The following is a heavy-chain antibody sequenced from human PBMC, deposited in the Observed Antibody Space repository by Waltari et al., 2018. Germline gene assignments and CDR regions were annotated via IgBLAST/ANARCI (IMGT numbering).Heavy chain of an antibody. CDR3: ARSRVLEWLLYGGYYYYYYMDV. CDR1: GGSFSGYY. D-gene: IGHD3-3*01. J-gene: IGHJ6*03. Sequence: QVQLQQWGAGLFKPSETLSLTCAVSGGSFSGYYWSWIRQPPGKGLEWIGEINHSGSTNDNPSLKSRVTISVDTSKNQFSLKLSSVTAADTAVYYCARSRVLEWLLYGGYYYYYYMDVWGKGTTVTVSS. CDR2: INHSGST. V-gene: IGHV4-34*01.